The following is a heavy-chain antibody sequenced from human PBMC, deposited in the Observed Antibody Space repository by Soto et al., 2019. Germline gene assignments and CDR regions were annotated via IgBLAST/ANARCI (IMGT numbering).Heavy chain of an antibody. CDR3: ARDRSPMVYAIMAYYYYGMDV. CDR2: ISSSSSTI. CDR1: GFTFSSYS. V-gene: IGHV3-48*02. Sequence: GGSLRLSCAASGFTFSSYSMNWVRQAPGKGLEWVSYISSSSSTIYYADSVKGRFTISRDNAKNSLYLQMNSLRDEDTAVYYCARDRSPMVYAIMAYYYYGMDVWGQGTTVTVSS. J-gene: IGHJ6*02. D-gene: IGHD2-8*01.